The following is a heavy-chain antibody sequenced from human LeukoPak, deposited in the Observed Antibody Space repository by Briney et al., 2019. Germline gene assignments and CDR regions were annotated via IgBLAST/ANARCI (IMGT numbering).Heavy chain of an antibody. Sequence: ASVKVSCKASGYTFTSYAMHWVRQAPGQRLEWMGWINAGNGNTKYSQKFQGRVTITRDTSASTAYMELSSLRSEDTAVYYCARDPGVGAALGIDYWGQGTLVTVSP. D-gene: IGHD1-26*01. J-gene: IGHJ4*02. CDR2: INAGNGNT. CDR3: ARDPGVGAALGIDY. V-gene: IGHV1-3*01. CDR1: GYTFTSYA.